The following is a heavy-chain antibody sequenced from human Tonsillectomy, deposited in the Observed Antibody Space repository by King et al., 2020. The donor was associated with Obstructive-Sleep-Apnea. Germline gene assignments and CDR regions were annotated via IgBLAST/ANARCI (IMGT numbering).Heavy chain of an antibody. CDR2: IYHSGST. Sequence: QLQESGPGLVKPSGTLSLTCVVSGGSISSSNWWSWVRQPPGKGREWIGEIYHSGSTNYNPSLRSRVTISLDKSKNQFSLNLTSVTAADTAVYYCARGGSYDAFDSWGQGTMAPVSS. CDR3: ARGGSYDAFDS. V-gene: IGHV4-4*02. CDR1: GGSISSSNW. D-gene: IGHD1-26*01. J-gene: IGHJ3*02.